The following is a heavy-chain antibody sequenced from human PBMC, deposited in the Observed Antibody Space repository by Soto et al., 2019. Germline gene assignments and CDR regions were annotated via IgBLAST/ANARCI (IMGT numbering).Heavy chain of an antibody. J-gene: IGHJ6*02. CDR2: MNPNSGNT. CDR3: ARVRIAAARGAYYYYGMDV. Sequence: QVQLVQSGAEVKKPGASVKVSCKASGYTFTSYDINWVRQATGQGLEWMGWMNPNSGNTGYAQKVQGRVTMTRNTSISTAYMELSSLRSEDTAVYYCARVRIAAARGAYYYYGMDVWGQGTTVTVSS. D-gene: IGHD6-13*01. CDR1: GYTFTSYD. V-gene: IGHV1-8*01.